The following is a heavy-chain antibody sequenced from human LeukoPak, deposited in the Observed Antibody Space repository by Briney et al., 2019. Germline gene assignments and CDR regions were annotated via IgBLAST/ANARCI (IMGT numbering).Heavy chain of an antibody. CDR2: ISYDGSNK. CDR1: GFTFSSYA. D-gene: IGHD6-13*01. J-gene: IGHJ4*02. CDR3: ARYIAAATFDY. Sequence: GGSLRLSCAASGFTFSSYAMHWVRQAPGKGLEWVAVISYDGSNKYYADSVKGRFTISRDNSKNTLYLQMNSLRAEDTAVYYCARYIAAATFDYWGQGTLVTVSS. V-gene: IGHV3-30*04.